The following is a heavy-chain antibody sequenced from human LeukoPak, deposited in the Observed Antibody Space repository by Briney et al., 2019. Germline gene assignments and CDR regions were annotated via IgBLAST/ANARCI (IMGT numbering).Heavy chain of an antibody. CDR1: GGSFSGYY. J-gene: IGHJ4*02. D-gene: IGHD3-16*01. V-gene: IGHV4-34*01. Sequence: PSETLSLTWAVYGGSFSGYYWSWIRQPPGKGLEWIGEINHSGSTNYNPSLKSRVTISVDTSKNQFSLKLSSVTAADTAVYYCARHKDRAYFDYWGLGTLVTVSS. CDR2: INHSGST. CDR3: ARHKDRAYFDY.